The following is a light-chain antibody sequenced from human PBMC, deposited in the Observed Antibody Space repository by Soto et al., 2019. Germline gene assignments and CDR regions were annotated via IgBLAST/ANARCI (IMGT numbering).Light chain of an antibody. Sequence: QSVLTQPASVSGSPEQSITISCTGTSSDVGGYTYVSWYQQHPGKAPKLMIFEVSNRPSGVSNRFSGSKSGNTASLTISGLQAEDEADYYCSSYTSRNTLYVFGTGTKVTVL. CDR3: SSYTSRNTLYV. J-gene: IGLJ1*01. V-gene: IGLV2-14*01. CDR1: SSDVGGYTY. CDR2: EVS.